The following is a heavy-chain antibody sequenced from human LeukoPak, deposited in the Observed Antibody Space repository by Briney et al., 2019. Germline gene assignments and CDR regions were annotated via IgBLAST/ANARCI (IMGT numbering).Heavy chain of an antibody. CDR1: GGSISNYY. D-gene: IGHD3-22*01. J-gene: IGHJ6*02. V-gene: IGHV4-59*01. CDR3: ARDRPPEHYYASSHWDYYYGLDV. CDR2: IYYSGST. Sequence: SESLSLTCTVAGGSISNYYWSWIRQPPGKGLEWIGYIYYSGSTNYNPSLKSRVTVSVATSKNQFSLKLSSVTAADTAVSYCARDRPPEHYYASSHWDYYYGLDVWGQGTTVTASS.